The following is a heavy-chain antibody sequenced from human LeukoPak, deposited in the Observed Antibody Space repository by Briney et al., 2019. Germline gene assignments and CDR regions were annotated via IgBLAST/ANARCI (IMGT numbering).Heavy chain of an antibody. J-gene: IGHJ4*02. CDR2: ISSSGSTI. V-gene: IGHV3-11*01. CDR3: ARGDQGYSSQFDY. Sequence: GGSLRLSCAASGFTFSDYYMSWIRQAPGKGLEWVSYISSSGSTIYYADSVKGRFTISRDNAENSLYLQMNSLRVEDTAVYYCARGDQGYSSQFDYWGQGTLVTVSS. CDR1: GFTFSDYY. D-gene: IGHD6-19*01.